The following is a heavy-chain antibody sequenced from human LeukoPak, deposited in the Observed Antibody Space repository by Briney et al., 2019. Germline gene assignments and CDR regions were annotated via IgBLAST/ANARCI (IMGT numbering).Heavy chain of an antibody. J-gene: IGHJ4*02. V-gene: IGHV6-1*01. Sequence: SQTLSLTCAISGDSASSISAAWNWTRQSPSRGLEWLGRTYYRSKWYYDYAVSVKSRITINPDTSKNRFSLQLNSVTPEDTAVYYCARDLGAFDYWGQGTLVTVSS. CDR2: TYYRSKWYY. CDR3: ARDLGAFDY. CDR1: GDSASSISAA.